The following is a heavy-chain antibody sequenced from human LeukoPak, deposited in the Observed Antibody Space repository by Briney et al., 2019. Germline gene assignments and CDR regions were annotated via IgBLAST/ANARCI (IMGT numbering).Heavy chain of an antibody. J-gene: IGHJ4*02. Sequence: GGSLRLSCAASGFTFSSYAMHWVRQAPGKGLEWVAVISYDGSNKYYADSVKGRFTISRDNSKNTLYLQMNSLRAEDTAVYYCAKVLFGDYYYYDSSGNGSYFDYWGQGTLVTVSS. D-gene: IGHD3-22*01. CDR2: ISYDGSNK. CDR3: AKVLFGDYYYYDSSGNGSYFDY. CDR1: GFTFSSYA. V-gene: IGHV3-30-3*01.